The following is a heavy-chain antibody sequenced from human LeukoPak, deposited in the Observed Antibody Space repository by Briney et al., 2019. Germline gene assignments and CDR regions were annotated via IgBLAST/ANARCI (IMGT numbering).Heavy chain of an antibody. CDR1: GYSINTGRY. V-gene: IGHV4-38-2*01. CDR2: VYHSGTT. D-gene: IGHD2-2*01. J-gene: IGHJ4*02. CDR3: ARSLSTAGIDF. Sequence: SETLSLTCAVAGYSINTGRYWGWIRQPPGKGLEWIGSVYHSGTTFYNPSLKSRLTISVDTSKNQFSLNLRSVTAADTAVYYCARSLSTAGIDFWGQGTLVTVSS.